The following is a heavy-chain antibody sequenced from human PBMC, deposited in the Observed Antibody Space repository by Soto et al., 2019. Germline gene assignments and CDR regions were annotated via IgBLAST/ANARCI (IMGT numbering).Heavy chain of an antibody. CDR2: ISYDGSNK. V-gene: IGHV3-30-3*01. CDR1: GFTFSSYA. D-gene: IGHD4-4*01. CDR3: ARPLWRDDYNWGYFDL. Sequence: QVQLVESGGGVVQPGRSLRLSCAASGFTFSSYAMHWVRQAPGKGLEWVAVISYDGSNKYYTDSVKGLFTISRDNSNKSMYLQMNSERAEGTAVYYCARPLWRDDYNWGYFDLWGRGSLVTVAS. J-gene: IGHJ2*01.